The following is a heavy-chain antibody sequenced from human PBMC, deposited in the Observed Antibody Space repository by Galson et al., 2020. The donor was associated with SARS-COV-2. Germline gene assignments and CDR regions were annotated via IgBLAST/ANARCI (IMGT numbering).Heavy chain of an antibody. CDR1: GFALSNSA. Sequence: GGSLRLSCAASGFALSNSAMHWVRQAPGKGLEWVAIIPYDGTTKYNSDSVKGRFTISRDISKNTLYLQMNSLRPEDTAVYYCARETDDHNSSWDDYWGQGARVSVSS. D-gene: IGHD2-2*01. V-gene: IGHV3-30*04. CDR2: IPYDGTTK. J-gene: IGHJ4*02. CDR3: ARETDDHNSSWDDY.